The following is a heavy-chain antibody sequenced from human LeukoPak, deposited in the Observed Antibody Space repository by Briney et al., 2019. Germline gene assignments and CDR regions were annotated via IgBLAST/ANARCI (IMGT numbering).Heavy chain of an antibody. V-gene: IGHV1-18*01. CDR2: ISGYNGNT. D-gene: IGHD6-13*01. CDR3: ARVAEQLVDY. J-gene: IGHJ4*02. Sequence: ASVKVSCKASGYSFTSYGISWVRQAPGQGLEWMGWISGYNGNTNYAQNLQGRVTMTTDTSTSTAYMELRSLRSDDTAVYYCARVAEQLVDYWGQGTLVTVSS. CDR1: GYSFTSYG.